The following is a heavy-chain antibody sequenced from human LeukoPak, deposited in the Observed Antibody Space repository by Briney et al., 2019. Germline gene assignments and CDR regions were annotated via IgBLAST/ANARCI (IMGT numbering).Heavy chain of an antibody. V-gene: IGHV3-7*01. CDR2: IKQDGSEY. Sequence: GGSLRLSCAASGFTFSNFWMSWVRQAPGKGLEWVANIKQDGSEYYYVDSVKGRFTISRDNSKNTLYLQMNSLRAEDTAVYYCAKDSRSRTYYFDYWGQGTLVTVSS. D-gene: IGHD1-7*01. J-gene: IGHJ4*02. CDR1: GFTFSNFW. CDR3: AKDSRSRTYYFDY.